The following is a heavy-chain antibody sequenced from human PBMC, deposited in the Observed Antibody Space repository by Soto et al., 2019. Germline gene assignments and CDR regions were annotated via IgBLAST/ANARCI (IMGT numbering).Heavy chain of an antibody. J-gene: IGHJ6*02. CDR3: ARGNRITMIVVVEANYYGMDV. CDR1: GYTFTSYG. CDR2: MNPNSGNT. D-gene: IGHD3-22*01. Sequence: GASVKVSCKASGYTFTSYGINCVRQATGQGLEWMGWMNPNSGNTGYAQKFQGRVTMTRNTSISTAYMELSSLRSEDTAVYYCARGNRITMIVVVEANYYGMDVWGQGTTVTVS. V-gene: IGHV1-8*01.